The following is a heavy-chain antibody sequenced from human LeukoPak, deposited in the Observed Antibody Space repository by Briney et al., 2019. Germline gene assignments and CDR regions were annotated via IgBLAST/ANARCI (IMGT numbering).Heavy chain of an antibody. CDR2: INTNTGNP. J-gene: IGHJ5*02. D-gene: IGHD2-2*01. V-gene: IGHV7-4-1*02. CDR3: ARDGGTENQLAPWYNWFDP. CDR1: GYTFTSYD. Sequence: ASVKVSCKASGYTFTSYDINWVRQAPGQGLEWMGWINTNTGNPTYAQGFTGRFVFSLDTSVSTAFLQISSLKAEDTAVYYCARDGGTENQLAPWYNWFDPWGQGTLVTVSS.